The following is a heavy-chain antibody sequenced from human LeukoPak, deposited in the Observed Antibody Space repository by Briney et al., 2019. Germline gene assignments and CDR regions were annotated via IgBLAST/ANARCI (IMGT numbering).Heavy chain of an antibody. CDR2: ISGSGGST. J-gene: IGHJ6*02. Sequence: GGSLRLSCAASGFTFSSYAMSWVRQAPGKGLEWVSAISGSGGSTYYADSVKGRFTISRDNAKNSLYLQMNSLRAEDTAVYYCAKTRLKYCTGGSCYGMDVWGQGTTVSVSS. V-gene: IGHV3-23*01. CDR1: GFTFSSYA. D-gene: IGHD2-15*01. CDR3: AKTRLKYCTGGSCYGMDV.